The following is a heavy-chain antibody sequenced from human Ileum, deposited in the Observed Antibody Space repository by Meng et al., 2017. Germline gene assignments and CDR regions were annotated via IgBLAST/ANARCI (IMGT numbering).Heavy chain of an antibody. V-gene: IGHV4-4*02. J-gene: IGHJ4*02. Sequence: QVPLQGSGAGLVRASECLSLSCSVYGDSMTVVSYWSWVRQSPGKGLEWIGQIDHLGIAYYKPSLKSRVTMSIDQSKSQFSLRLTSVSAADTAVYYCARHGGYYQDFWGQGTLVTVSS. CDR1: GDSMTVVSY. CDR2: IDHLGIA. D-gene: IGHD4-23*01. CDR3: ARHGGYYQDF.